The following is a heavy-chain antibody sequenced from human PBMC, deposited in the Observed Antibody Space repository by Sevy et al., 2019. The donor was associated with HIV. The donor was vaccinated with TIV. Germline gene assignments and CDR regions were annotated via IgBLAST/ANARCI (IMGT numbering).Heavy chain of an antibody. D-gene: IGHD6-13*01. CDR3: ARESSSTWQAGYYGMAV. CDR2: IYSGGTT. V-gene: IGHV3-66*01. CDR1: GFTVSSDY. Sequence: GGSLRLSCAASGFTVSSDYMTWVRQAPGKGLEWVSVIYSGGTTYYEDSVKGRFTISRDNSKNTVYLQMNSLRAEDTAVDYCARESSSTWQAGYYGMAVWGQGTTVTVSS. J-gene: IGHJ6*02.